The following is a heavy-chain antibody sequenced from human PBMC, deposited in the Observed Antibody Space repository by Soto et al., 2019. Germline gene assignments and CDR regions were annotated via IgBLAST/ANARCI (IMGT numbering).Heavy chain of an antibody. J-gene: IGHJ4*02. CDR1: GYTFTGYY. D-gene: IGHD3-9*01. Sequence: ASVKVSCKXSGYTFTGYYMHWVRQAPGQGLEWMGWINPNSGGTNYAQKFQGRVTMTRDTSISTAYMELSRLRSDDTAVYYCARDGAYYDILTGWPYWGQGTLVTVSS. CDR3: ARDGAYYDILTGWPY. V-gene: IGHV1-2*02. CDR2: INPNSGGT.